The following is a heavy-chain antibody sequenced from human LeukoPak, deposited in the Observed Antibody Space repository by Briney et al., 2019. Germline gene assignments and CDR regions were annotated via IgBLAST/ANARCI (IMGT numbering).Heavy chain of an antibody. CDR3: ARDMGTVGATPLDY. V-gene: IGHV3-23*01. CDR1: RFTFSSYA. CDR2: INDNGDGT. J-gene: IGHJ4*02. D-gene: IGHD1-26*01. Sequence: GGSLRLSCAASRFTFSSYAMSWVRQAPGKGLMWVSTINDNGDGTYYADSVKGRFTISRDNSKNTLYLQMNSLRAEDTAGFYCARDMGTVGATPLDYWGQGTLVTVSS.